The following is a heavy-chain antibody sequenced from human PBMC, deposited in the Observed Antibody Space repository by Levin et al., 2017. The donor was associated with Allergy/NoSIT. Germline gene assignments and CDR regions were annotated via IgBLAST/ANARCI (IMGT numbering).Heavy chain of an antibody. CDR1: GFTFSSYG. J-gene: IGHJ4*02. CDR3: AKVGSSGWYGGYYFDY. D-gene: IGHD6-19*01. Sequence: GGSLRLSCAASGFTFSSYGMHWVRQAPGKGLEWVAVISYDGSNKYYADSVKGRFTISRDNSKNTLYLQMNSLRAEDTAVYYCAKVGSSGWYGGYYFDYWGQGTLVTVSS. V-gene: IGHV3-30*18. CDR2: ISYDGSNK.